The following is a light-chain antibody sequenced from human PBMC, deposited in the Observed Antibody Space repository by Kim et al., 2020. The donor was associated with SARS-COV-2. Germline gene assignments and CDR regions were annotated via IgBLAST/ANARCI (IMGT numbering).Light chain of an antibody. CDR3: QQSYTTPEYT. J-gene: IGKJ2*01. CDR1: RTVTTF. V-gene: IGKV1-39*01. CDR2: TAS. Sequence: GDRVTIPCRASRTVTTFLNWYQQRPGKAPKLLIHTASKLQSGVPSRFTGSGSGTDFTLTINNLQPEDFATYYCQQSYTTPEYTFGQGTKLEI.